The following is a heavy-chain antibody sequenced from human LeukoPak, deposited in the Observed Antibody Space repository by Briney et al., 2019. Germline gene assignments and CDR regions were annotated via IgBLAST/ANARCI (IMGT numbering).Heavy chain of an antibody. CDR1: GYSISSGYY. CDR3: ARVPPYDILTGYSPRGWFDP. D-gene: IGHD3-9*01. J-gene: IGHJ5*02. CDR2: IYHSGST. Sequence: SETLSLTCAVSGYSISSGYYWGWIRQPPGKGLEWIGSIYHSGSTYYNPSLKSRVTISVDTSKNQFSLKLSSVIAADTAVYYCARVPPYDILTGYSPRGWFDPWGQGTLVTVSS. V-gene: IGHV4-38-2*01.